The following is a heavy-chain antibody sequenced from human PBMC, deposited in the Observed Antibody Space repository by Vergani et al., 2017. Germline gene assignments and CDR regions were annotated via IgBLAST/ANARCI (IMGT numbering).Heavy chain of an antibody. CDR2: INHSGST. D-gene: IGHD6-6*01. Sequence: QVQLQQWGAGLLKPSQTLSLTCAVYGGSFSGYYWSWIRQPPGMGLAWIGEINHSGSTNYNPSLKSRVTISVDTSKNQFSLKLSSVTAADTAVYYCARGGIAARLLKHGYYYYMDVWGKGTTVTVSS. CDR1: GGSFSGYY. V-gene: IGHV4-34*01. CDR3: ARGGIAARLLKHGYYYYMDV. J-gene: IGHJ6*03.